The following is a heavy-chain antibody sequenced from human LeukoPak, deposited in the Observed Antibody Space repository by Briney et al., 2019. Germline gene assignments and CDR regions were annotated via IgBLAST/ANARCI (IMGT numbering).Heavy chain of an antibody. J-gene: IGHJ3*01. Sequence: GGSLRLSCAASGFTVSSYGMTWARQAPGKGLEWVSAFSATDGSAQYAEPVKGRFTISRDNSKNSLYLQVSSLRDEDTAVYYCAKARIAAAGTGAFDVWGQGAMVTVSS. V-gene: IGHV3-23*01. CDR3: AKARIAAAGTGAFDV. CDR2: FSATDGSA. CDR1: GFTVSSYG. D-gene: IGHD6-13*01.